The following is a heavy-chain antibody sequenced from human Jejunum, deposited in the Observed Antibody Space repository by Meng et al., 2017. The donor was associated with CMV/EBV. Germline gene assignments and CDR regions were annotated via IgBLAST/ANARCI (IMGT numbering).Heavy chain of an antibody. CDR1: GYSISSGSY. CDR2: VYQSGAT. D-gene: IGHD6-6*01. CDR3: VREQFLTGSSIDY. J-gene: IGHJ4*02. Sequence: SGYSISSGSYWAWIRQSPGKGLEWLGSVYQSGATFYNPSIKSRVSMSMDISKNQFSLKVTSVTAADTAVYYCVREQFLTGSSIDYWGQGTLVTVSS. V-gene: IGHV4-38-2*02.